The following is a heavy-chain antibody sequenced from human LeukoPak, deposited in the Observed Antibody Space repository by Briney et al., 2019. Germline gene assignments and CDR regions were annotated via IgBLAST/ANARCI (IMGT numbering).Heavy chain of an antibody. D-gene: IGHD3-10*01. CDR3: ASSYYGSVNWFDP. CDR2: IYHSGST. J-gene: IGHJ5*02. V-gene: IGHV4-4*02. Sequence: PSGTLSLTCAVSGGSISSSNWWSWVRQPPGKGLEWIGEIYHSGSTNYNPSLKSRVTISVDKSKNQFSLKLSSVTAADTAVYYCASSYYGSVNWFDPWGQGTLVTVSS. CDR1: GGSISSSNW.